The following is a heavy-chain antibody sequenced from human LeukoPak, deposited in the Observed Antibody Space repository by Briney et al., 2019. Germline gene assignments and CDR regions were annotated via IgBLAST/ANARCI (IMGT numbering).Heavy chain of an antibody. D-gene: IGHD3-22*01. Sequence: ASVKVSCKASGYTFTGYYMRWVPQAPGQGLEWMVRINPNSGGTNYAQKFQGRVTMTRDTSISTAYMELSRLRSDDTAVYYCARVMYFYHSSGYEFSEYVQYWGEGTLVTVSS. CDR1: GYTFTGYY. J-gene: IGHJ1*01. V-gene: IGHV1-2*06. CDR2: INPNSGGT. CDR3: ARVMYFYHSSGYEFSEYVQY.